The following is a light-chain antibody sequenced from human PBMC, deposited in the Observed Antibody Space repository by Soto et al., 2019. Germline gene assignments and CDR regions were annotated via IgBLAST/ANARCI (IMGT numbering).Light chain of an antibody. Sequence: EIVLTQSPGTLSLSPGERATLSCRASQSVSSNYLAWYQQKLGQAPRLLIYGASSRATGIPDNFSGGGSGTDFILSISRLEPEDFAVYYCQYYGSFPLTCGGGTKGDIK. CDR1: QSVSSNY. CDR3: QYYGSFPLT. V-gene: IGKV3-20*01. CDR2: GAS. J-gene: IGKJ4*01.